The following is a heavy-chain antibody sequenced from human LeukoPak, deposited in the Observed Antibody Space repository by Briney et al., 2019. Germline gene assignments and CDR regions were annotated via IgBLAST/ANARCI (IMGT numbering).Heavy chain of an antibody. V-gene: IGHV4-59*01. J-gene: IGHJ3*02. CDR1: GGSFSGYY. Sequence: SETLSLTCAVYGGSFSGYYWSWIRQPPGKGLEWIGYIYYSGSTNYNPSLKSRVTISVDTSKNQFSLKLSSVTAADTAVYYCARAGYYLDAFDIRGQGTMVTVSS. D-gene: IGHD3-10*01. CDR2: IYYSGST. CDR3: ARAGYYLDAFDI.